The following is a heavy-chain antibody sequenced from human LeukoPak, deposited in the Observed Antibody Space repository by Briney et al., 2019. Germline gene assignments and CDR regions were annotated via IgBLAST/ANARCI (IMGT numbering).Heavy chain of an antibody. CDR1: GYSFTSYW. CDR3: ARIKDIVVVPAAGGDAFDI. CDR2: IYPGDSDT. Sequence: GESLKISCKGSGYSFTSYWIGWVRQTPGKGLEWMGIIYPGDSDTRYSPSFQGQVTISADKSISTAYLQWSSLKASDTAMYYCARIKDIVVVPAAGGDAFDIWGQGTMVTVSS. D-gene: IGHD2-2*01. J-gene: IGHJ3*02. V-gene: IGHV5-51*01.